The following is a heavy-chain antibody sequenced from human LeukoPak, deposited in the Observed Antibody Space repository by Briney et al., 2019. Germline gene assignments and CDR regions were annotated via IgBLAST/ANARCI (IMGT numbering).Heavy chain of an antibody. CDR1: GYSIRSGYY. D-gene: IGHD2-15*01. J-gene: IGHJ5*02. CDR3: ARHAVIVVVVAANNWFDP. V-gene: IGHV4-38-2*01. CDR2: IYHSGST. Sequence: RPSETLSLTCAVSGYSIRSGYYWGWIRQPPGKGLEWIGSIYHSGSTYYNPSLKSRVTISVDTSKNQFSLKLSSVTAAETAVYYCARHAVIVVVVAANNWFDPWGQGTLVTVSS.